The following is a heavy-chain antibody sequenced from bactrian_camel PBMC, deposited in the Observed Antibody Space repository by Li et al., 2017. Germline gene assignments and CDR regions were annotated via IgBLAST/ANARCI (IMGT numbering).Heavy chain of an antibody. CDR1: AYTSSRDC. CDR2: ISFDGRA. J-gene: IGHJ4*01. D-gene: IGHD1*01. V-gene: IGHV3S40*01. CDR3: HDNQCHRGWPGAY. Sequence: VQLVESGGASVQAGGSLRLSCVNSAYTSSRDCEGWFRQAAGKRREWVSTISFDGRALYADSVKGRFTISKDVTKDTVYLQMNDLKPEDTAMYSCHDNQCHRGWPGAYRGQGTQVTVS.